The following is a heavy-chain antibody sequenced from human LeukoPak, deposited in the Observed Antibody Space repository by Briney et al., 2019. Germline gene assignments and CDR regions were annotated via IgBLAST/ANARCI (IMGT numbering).Heavy chain of an antibody. J-gene: IGHJ6*02. CDR1: GGSFGGYY. CDR3: ARVKYYDFWSGYVYYYGMDV. Sequence: SETLSLTCAVYGGSFGGYYWSWIRQPPGKGLEWIGEINHSGSTNYNPSLKGRVTISVDTSKNQFSLKLSSVTAADTAVYYCARVKYYDFWSGYVYYYGMDVWGQGTTVTVSS. V-gene: IGHV4-34*01. D-gene: IGHD3-3*01. CDR2: INHSGST.